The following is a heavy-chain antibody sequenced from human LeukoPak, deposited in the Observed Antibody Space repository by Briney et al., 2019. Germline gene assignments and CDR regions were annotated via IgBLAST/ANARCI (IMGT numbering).Heavy chain of an antibody. D-gene: IGHD5-24*01. Sequence: PGGSLRLSCAASGFTFTNYWMNWVRQAPGKGLEWVAHIKQDGSQIYYVDSVKGRFTISRDNAKSSLYLQMNSLRAEDTALYYCTRSPEERPIDYWSQGTLVTVSS. J-gene: IGHJ4*02. CDR1: GFTFTNYW. CDR3: TRSPEERPIDY. CDR2: IKQDGSQI. V-gene: IGHV3-7*01.